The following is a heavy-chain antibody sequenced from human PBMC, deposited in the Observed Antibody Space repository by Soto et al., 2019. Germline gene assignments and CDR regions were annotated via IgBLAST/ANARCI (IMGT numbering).Heavy chain of an antibody. CDR1: GGTFSSYA. J-gene: IGHJ6*02. CDR2: IIPIFGTA. CDR3: ASYRRIAAAGTRYYYGMDV. Sequence: SVKVSCKASGGTFSSYAISWVRQAPGQGLEWMGGIIPIFGTANYAQKFQGRVTITADESTSTAYMELSSLRSEDTAVYYCASYRRIAAAGTRYYYGMDVWGQGTTVTVSS. D-gene: IGHD6-13*01. V-gene: IGHV1-69*13.